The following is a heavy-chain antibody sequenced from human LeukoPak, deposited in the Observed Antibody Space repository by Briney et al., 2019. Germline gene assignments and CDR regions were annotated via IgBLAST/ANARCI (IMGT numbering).Heavy chain of an antibody. V-gene: IGHV3-30*18. D-gene: IGHD3-3*01. Sequence: GRSLRLSCAASGFTFSSYGMHWVRQAPGKGLEWVAVISYDGSNKYYADSVKGRFTISRDNSKNTLYLQMNSLGAEDTAVYYCAKDLILYYDFWSGYSAKPWDGTGYGMDDWGQGTTVTVSS. CDR2: ISYDGSNK. CDR3: AKDLILYYDFWSGYSAKPWDGTGYGMDD. CDR1: GFTFSSYG. J-gene: IGHJ6*02.